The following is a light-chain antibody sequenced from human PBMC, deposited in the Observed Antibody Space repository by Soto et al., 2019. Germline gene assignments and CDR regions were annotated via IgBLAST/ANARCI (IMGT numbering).Light chain of an antibody. V-gene: IGKV3-15*01. CDR2: AAS. Sequence: EVVTTQSPATLSVSPGERATLSCRASQGLGTNLAWYQQKPGQAPSLLIYAASTRATGVPGRFSGSGSGTEFPLTLSSLQSEDFAVSSCQQYNHCLHTFGGGAKV. CDR1: QGLGTN. J-gene: IGKJ4*02. CDR3: QQYNHCLHT.